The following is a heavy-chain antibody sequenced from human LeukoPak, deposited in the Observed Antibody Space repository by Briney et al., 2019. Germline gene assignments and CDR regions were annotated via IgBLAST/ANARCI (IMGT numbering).Heavy chain of an antibody. CDR3: ARTSPQWLVYDAFDI. J-gene: IGHJ3*02. Sequence: PSETLSLTCTVSGGSISSYYWSWIRQPAGKGLEWIGRIYTSGSTNYNPSLKSRVTMSVDTSKNQFSLKLSSVTAADTAVYYCARTSPQWLVYDAFDIWGQGTMVTVSS. V-gene: IGHV4-4*07. D-gene: IGHD6-19*01. CDR2: IYTSGST. CDR1: GGSISSYY.